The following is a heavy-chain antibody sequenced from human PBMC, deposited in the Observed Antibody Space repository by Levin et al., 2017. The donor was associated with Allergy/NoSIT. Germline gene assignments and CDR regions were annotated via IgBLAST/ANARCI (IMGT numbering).Heavy chain of an antibody. Sequence: GGSLRLSCAASGFTFSNYGMHWVRQAPGKGLEWVGAISSDGNNKYYADSVKGRFTISRDNSKNTLYLQLNSLRPEDTSVFYCARKIGSPLDSWGQGTLVTVSS. J-gene: IGHJ4*02. CDR2: ISSDGNNK. D-gene: IGHD2-15*01. V-gene: IGHV3-30*03. CDR3: ARKIGSPLDS. CDR1: GFTFSNYG.